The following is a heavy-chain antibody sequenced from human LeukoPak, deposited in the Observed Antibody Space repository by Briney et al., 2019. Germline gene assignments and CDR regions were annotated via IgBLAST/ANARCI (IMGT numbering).Heavy chain of an antibody. CDR3: AKDLGSTSSPIGSDYYGMDG. D-gene: IGHD2-2*01. CDR1: GFTFSSYG. V-gene: IGHV3-30*18. CDR2: ISYDGSNK. Sequence: PGRSLRLSCAASGFTFSSYGMHWVRQAPGKGLEWVAVISYDGSNKYYADSVKGRFTISRNNSKNTLYLQMNSLRAEDTAVYYCAKDLGSTSSPIGSDYYGMDGWGKATPGTLS. J-gene: IGHJ6*04.